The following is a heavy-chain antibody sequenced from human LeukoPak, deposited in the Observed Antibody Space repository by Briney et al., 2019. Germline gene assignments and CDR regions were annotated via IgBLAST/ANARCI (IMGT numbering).Heavy chain of an antibody. V-gene: IGHV1-46*01. CDR2: INPSGGST. D-gene: IGHD4-23*01. CDR3: ARDPQVVTPPPHIRPDPPYYFDY. J-gene: IGHJ4*02. CDR1: GYTFTSYY. Sequence: ASVKVSCKASGYTFTSYYMHWVRQAPGQGLEWMGIINPSGGSTSYAQKFQGRVTMTRDTSTSTVYMELSSLRSEDTAVYYCARDPQVVTPPPHIRPDPPYYFDYWGQGTLVTVSS.